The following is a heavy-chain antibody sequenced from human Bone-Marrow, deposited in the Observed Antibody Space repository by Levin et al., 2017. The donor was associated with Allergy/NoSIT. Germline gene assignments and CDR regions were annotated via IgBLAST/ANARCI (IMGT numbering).Heavy chain of an antibody. CDR2: LSDSGDGA. Sequence: GESLKISCAASGFTFSNYAMSWVRQAPGKGLEWVSALSDSGDGAIYADSVKGRFTTSRDNSKNTLYLQMNSLRPDDAAIYFCAKGAASGPFDLWGQGTLVTVSS. D-gene: IGHD6-13*01. CDR1: GFTFSNYA. J-gene: IGHJ4*02. CDR3: AKGAASGPFDL. V-gene: IGHV3-23*01.